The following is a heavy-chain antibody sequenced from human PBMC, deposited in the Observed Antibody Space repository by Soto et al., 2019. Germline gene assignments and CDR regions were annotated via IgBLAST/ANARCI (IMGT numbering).Heavy chain of an antibody. Sequence: ASVKVSCKASGYTFISYDINWVRQATGQGLEWMGWMNPNSGITGYAQKFQGRVTMTSKTSISTAYMELSSLRSEDTAVYYCARVRAEGFGDLSICNYHGMDVWGQGTTVTVSS. J-gene: IGHJ6*02. CDR1: GYTFISYD. V-gene: IGHV1-8*01. CDR3: ARVRAEGFGDLSICNYHGMDV. CDR2: MNPNSGIT. D-gene: IGHD3-10*01.